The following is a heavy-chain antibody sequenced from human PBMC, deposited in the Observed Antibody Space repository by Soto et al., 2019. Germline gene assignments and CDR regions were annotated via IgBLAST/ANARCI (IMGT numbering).Heavy chain of an antibody. J-gene: IGHJ6*02. V-gene: IGHV1-18*04. CDR1: GYTFTSYG. Sequence: WASVKVSCKASGYTFTSYGISWVRQAPGQGLEWMGWISAYNGNTNYAQKLQGRVTMTTDTSTSTAYMELRSLRSDDTAVYYCARDLNNYDFWSGYRRIYYYYYGMDVWGQGTTVTVSS. CDR2: ISAYNGNT. D-gene: IGHD3-3*01. CDR3: ARDLNNYDFWSGYRRIYYYYYGMDV.